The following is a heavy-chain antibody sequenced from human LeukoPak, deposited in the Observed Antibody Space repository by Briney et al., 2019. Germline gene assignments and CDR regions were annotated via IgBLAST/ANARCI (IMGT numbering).Heavy chain of an antibody. CDR1: GFTFTSHW. J-gene: IGHJ4*02. D-gene: IGHD2-2*01. CDR3: AGYCSSTSCGVDY. CDR2: ISWDGGST. Sequence: GGSLRLSCVASGFTFTSHWMSWVRQAPGKGLEWVSLISWDGGSTYYADSVKGRFTISRDNSKNSLYLQMNSLRAEDTALYYCAGYCSSTSCGVDYWGQGTLVTVSS. V-gene: IGHV3-43D*04.